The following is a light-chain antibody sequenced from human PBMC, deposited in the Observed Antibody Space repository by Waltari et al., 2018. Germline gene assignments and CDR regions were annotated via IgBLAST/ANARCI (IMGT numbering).Light chain of an antibody. CDR2: DVS. CDR1: SSDVGDYNY. J-gene: IGLJ3*02. CDR3: CSFSGSYTVV. Sequence: QSALPQPRSVSGSPGQSVPISCTGTSSDVGDYNYVSWYQQRPGKAPKLMIYDVSERPSGVPHRFSGSKSGNTASLTISGLQAEDEGDYYCCSFSGSYTVVFGGGTKLTVL. V-gene: IGLV2-11*01.